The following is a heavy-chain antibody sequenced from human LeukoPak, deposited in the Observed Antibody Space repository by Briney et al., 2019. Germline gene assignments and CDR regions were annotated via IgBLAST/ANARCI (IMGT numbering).Heavy chain of an antibody. CDR1: GFSLSTSGVG. CDR2: IYWNDDK. D-gene: IGHD3-22*01. J-gene: IGHJ5*02. V-gene: IGHV2-5*01. Sequence: SGPTLVNPTQTLTLTCTFSGFSLSTSGVGVGWIRQTPGKALVWLALIYWNDDKRYSPSLKSRLTITKDTSKNQVVLTMTNMDPVDTATYYYAHMAMYYYDSSGYYWGSTAHVSNWFDPWGQGTLVTVSS. CDR3: AHMAMYYYDSSGYYWGSTAHVSNWFDP.